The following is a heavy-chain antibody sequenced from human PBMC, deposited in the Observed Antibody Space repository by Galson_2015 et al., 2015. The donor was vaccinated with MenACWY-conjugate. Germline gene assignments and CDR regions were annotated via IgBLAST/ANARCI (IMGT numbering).Heavy chain of an antibody. D-gene: IGHD2-2*01. CDR3: ARDLGFYCSRNDCYSPY. V-gene: IGHV3-7*03. CDR2: IKQDGSEK. Sequence: SLRLSCAASGFTFNNYWMSWVRHVPGKGPEWVANIKQDGSEKYYVDSVRGRFTISRDNAKSSLFLQMNSLRAEDTAVYYCARDLGFYCSRNDCYSPYWGQGTLVTVSS. J-gene: IGHJ4*02. CDR1: GFTFNNYW.